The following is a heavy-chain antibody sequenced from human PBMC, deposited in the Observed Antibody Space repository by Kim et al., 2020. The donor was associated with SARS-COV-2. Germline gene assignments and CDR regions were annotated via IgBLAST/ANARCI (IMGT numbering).Heavy chain of an antibody. J-gene: IGHJ4*02. CDR3: ARHGGGSGTYYNPVWTK. D-gene: IGHD3-10*01. CDR2: MFYSGTT. CDR1: GDSVRSYSDY. Sequence: SETLSLTCTVSGDSVRSYSDYWGWIRQPPGKGLEWIASMFYSGTTYYNPSLNSRVTISVDTSKNQFSLKLNSVTAADTAVYYCARHGGGSGTYYNPVWTKGGQGTLVTVPS. V-gene: IGHV4-39*01.